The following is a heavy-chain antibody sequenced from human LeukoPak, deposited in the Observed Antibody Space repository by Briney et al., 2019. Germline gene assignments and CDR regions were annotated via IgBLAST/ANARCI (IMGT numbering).Heavy chain of an antibody. V-gene: IGHV3-21*01. J-gene: IGHJ4*02. Sequence: GGSLRLSCAASGFTFSSYSMNWVRQAPGKGLEGGSSISSSSSYKYYADSVKGRFTISRDNAKNSLYLQMKSLRAEDTAVYYCARVAHYYHLDQWGQGTLVTVSS. D-gene: IGHD1-26*01. CDR1: GFTFSSYS. CDR3: ARVAHYYHLDQ. CDR2: ISSSSSYK.